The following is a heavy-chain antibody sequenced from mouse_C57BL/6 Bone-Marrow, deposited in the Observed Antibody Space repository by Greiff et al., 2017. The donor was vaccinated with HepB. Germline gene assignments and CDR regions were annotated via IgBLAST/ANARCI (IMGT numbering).Heavy chain of an antibody. Sequence: QVQLQQSGAELAKPGASVKLSCKASGYTFTSYWMHWVKQRPGQGLEWIGYINPSSGYTKYNQKFKDKATLTADKSSSPAYMQLSSLTYEYSAVYYCAREGTTVVARNWFAYWGQGTLVTVSA. CDR2: INPSSGYT. J-gene: IGHJ3*01. V-gene: IGHV1-7*01. CDR1: GYTFTSYW. CDR3: AREGTTVVARNWFAY. D-gene: IGHD1-1*01.